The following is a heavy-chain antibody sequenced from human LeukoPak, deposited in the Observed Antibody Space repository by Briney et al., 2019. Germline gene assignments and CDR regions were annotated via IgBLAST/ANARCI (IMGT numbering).Heavy chain of an antibody. D-gene: IGHD6-25*01. CDR3: ARGAATYGFQY. CDR1: GGSISGYY. CDR2: IHTNDGT. Sequence: PSETLSLTCTVSGGSISGYYWSWVRQPAGKGLEWIGRIHTNDGTNFNPSLKSRVTMSLDTSKNQFSLKLTSVTAADTAVYYCARGAATYGFQYWGQGTLVAVSS. V-gene: IGHV4-4*07. J-gene: IGHJ1*01.